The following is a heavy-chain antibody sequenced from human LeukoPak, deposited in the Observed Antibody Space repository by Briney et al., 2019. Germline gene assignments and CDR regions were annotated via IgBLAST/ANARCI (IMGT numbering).Heavy chain of an antibody. Sequence: ASVKVSCKASGYTFTSHDINWVRQATGQGLEWMGWMNPNSGNTGYAQKFQGRVTMTRNTSTSTAYMELRSLRSDDTAVYYCARDPGRYDFWSGYSTTYYYYYGMDVWGQGTTVTVSS. CDR2: MNPNSGNT. CDR3: ARDPGRYDFWSGYSTTYYYYYGMDV. V-gene: IGHV1-8*01. CDR1: GYTFTSHD. D-gene: IGHD3-3*01. J-gene: IGHJ6*02.